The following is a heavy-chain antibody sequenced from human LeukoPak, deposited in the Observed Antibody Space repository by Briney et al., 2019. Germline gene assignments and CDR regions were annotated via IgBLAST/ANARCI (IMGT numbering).Heavy chain of an antibody. CDR2: ISYDGSNK. Sequence: GGSLRLSCAASGFTFSSYAMHWVRQAPGKGLEGVAVISYDGSNKYYADSVKGRFTISRDNSKDTLYLQMNSLRAEDTAVYYCAREAGYCSRTSCFLDYWGQGTLVTVSS. CDR3: AREAGYCSRTSCFLDY. V-gene: IGHV3-30-3*01. J-gene: IGHJ4*02. CDR1: GFTFSSYA. D-gene: IGHD2-2*01.